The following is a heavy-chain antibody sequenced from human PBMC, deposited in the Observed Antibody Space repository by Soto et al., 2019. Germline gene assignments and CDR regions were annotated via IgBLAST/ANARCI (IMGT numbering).Heavy chain of an antibody. D-gene: IGHD5-18*01. Sequence: PGGSLRLSCAASGFTFSSYSVNWVRQAPGKGLERVSYISDSSRTTYYADSVKGRFTISRDNAKNSLFLQMNSLRDEDTAVYYCARDRVVDTAMDPFDFWGQGTLVTVSS. CDR2: ISDSSRTT. J-gene: IGHJ4*02. CDR3: ARDRVVDTAMDPFDF. CDR1: GFTFSSYS. V-gene: IGHV3-48*02.